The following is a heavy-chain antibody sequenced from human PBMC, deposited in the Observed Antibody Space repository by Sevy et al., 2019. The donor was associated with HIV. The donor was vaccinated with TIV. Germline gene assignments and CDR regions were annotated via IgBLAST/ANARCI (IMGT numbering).Heavy chain of an antibody. V-gene: IGHV3-11*06. CDR1: GFTFTDYY. J-gene: IGHJ3*02. CDR3: ARDSSGWAGGGFDI. D-gene: IGHD3-22*01. CDR2: ISSSSSYT. Sequence: GGSLRLSCAASGFTFTDYYMNWIRQAPGKGLEWVSYISSSSSYTNYADLVKGRFTISRDNAKNSLYLQMNSLRAEDTAVYYCARDSSGWAGGGFDIWGQGTMVTVSS.